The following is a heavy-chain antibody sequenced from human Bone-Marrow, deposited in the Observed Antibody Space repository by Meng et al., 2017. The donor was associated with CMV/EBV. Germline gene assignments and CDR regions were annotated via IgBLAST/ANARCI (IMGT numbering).Heavy chain of an antibody. J-gene: IGHJ4*02. Sequence: ASVKVSCKASGFTFLGHSLHWVRQAPGQGLEWLGWINPNNGATYYAQKFQGRVTMTRDTSISTAYMELSRLRSDDTAVYYCARLPGIAVAGTDYWGQGTLVTVSS. CDR2: INPNNGAT. CDR3: ARLPGIAVAGTDY. CDR1: GFTFLGHS. V-gene: IGHV1-2*02. D-gene: IGHD6-19*01.